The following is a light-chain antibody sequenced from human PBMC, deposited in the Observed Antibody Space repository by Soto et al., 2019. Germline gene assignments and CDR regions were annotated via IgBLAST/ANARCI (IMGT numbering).Light chain of an antibody. V-gene: IGKV3-20*01. J-gene: IGKJ1*01. CDR3: QQYGSSPWT. CDR1: QSVSSGH. CDR2: GVS. Sequence: ENVLTQSPGTLSLSPGGRATLSCRASQSVSSGHLAWYQQKPGQAPRLLIYGVSSRATGIPDRFSGSGSGTDFARTISSLEPEDFAVYYWQQYGSSPWTFGQGTKVEI.